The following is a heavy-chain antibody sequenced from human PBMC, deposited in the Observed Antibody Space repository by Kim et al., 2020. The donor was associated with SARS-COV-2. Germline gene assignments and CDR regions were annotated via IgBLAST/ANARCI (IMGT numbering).Heavy chain of an antibody. CDR1: GYTFTSYA. CDR2: INTNTGNP. V-gene: IGHV7-4-1*02. Sequence: ASVKVSCKASGYTFTSYAMNWVRQAPGQGLEWMGWINTNTGNPTYAQGFTGRFVFSLDTSVSTAYLQISSLKAEDTAVYYCARDHPSSWYNYYYYGMDVWGQGTTVTVSS. J-gene: IGHJ6*02. D-gene: IGHD6-13*01. CDR3: ARDHPSSWYNYYYYGMDV.